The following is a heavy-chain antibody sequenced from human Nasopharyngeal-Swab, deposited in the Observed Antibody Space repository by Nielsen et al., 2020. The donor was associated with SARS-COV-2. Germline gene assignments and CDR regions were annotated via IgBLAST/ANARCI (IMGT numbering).Heavy chain of an antibody. Sequence: GESLKISCPASGFTFSNYWMTWVRQAPGKGLEWVANIKQDGSKKNYVDSVEGRFTISRDDALNSLYLQMNSLRAEDTAVYYCATHNDYRFENWGQGTLVSVSS. CDR3: ATHNDYRFEN. CDR2: IKQDGSKK. CDR1: GFTFSNYW. J-gene: IGHJ4*02. V-gene: IGHV3-7*05. D-gene: IGHD4-11*01.